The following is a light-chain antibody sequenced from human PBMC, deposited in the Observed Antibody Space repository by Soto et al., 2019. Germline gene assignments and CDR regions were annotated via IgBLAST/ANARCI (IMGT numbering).Light chain of an antibody. CDR3: QQANTFPFT. CDR1: QDIHTW. Sequence: DMQMTKCPSSVTASVGDRVTITCRASQDIHTWLAWYQQKPGKAPKLLIYGASSLQSGVPSRFSGSGSGTDFTLTISSLQPEDFATYYCQQANTFPFTFGPGTKVDIK. CDR2: GAS. V-gene: IGKV1-12*02. J-gene: IGKJ3*01.